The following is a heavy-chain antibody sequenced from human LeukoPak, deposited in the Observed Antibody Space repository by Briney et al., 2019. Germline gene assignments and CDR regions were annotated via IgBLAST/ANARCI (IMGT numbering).Heavy chain of an antibody. V-gene: IGHV1-69*06. CDR1: GGTFSSYA. Sequence: ASVKVSCKASGGTFSSYAISWVRQAPGQGLEWMGGIIPIFGTANYAQKFQGRVTITADKSTSTAYMELSSLRSEDTAVYYCARGITGTTGRNWFDPRGRGTLVTVSS. CDR2: IIPIFGTA. CDR3: ARGITGTTGRNWFDP. J-gene: IGHJ5*02. D-gene: IGHD1-7*01.